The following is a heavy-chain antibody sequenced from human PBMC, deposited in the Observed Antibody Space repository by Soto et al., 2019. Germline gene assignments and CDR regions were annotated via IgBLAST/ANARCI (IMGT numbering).Heavy chain of an antibody. CDR2: ISGNGVVT. CDR3: AKICDGGGSDY. Sequence: EVQLLESGGGLVQPGGSLRLSCAASGFTFSSYAFTWIRQAPGKGLEWVSSISGNGVVTFYTDSVKGRFTISRDNSRNTLYVQMSNLRAEDTALYYCAKICDGGGSDYWGQGTLVTVSS. V-gene: IGHV3-23*01. CDR1: GFTFSSYA. D-gene: IGHD5-12*01. J-gene: IGHJ4*02.